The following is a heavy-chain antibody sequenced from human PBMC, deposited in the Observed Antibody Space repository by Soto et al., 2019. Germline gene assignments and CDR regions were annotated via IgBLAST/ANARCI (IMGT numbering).Heavy chain of an antibody. Sequence: GGSLRLSCAASEFTFANAWISWVRQAPGKGLEWVGRIKSKADGGTTDYAAPVKGRFTISRDESQNTLYLQMNSLKTEDTAVYYCTSLYYGHWGQGTLVTVS. CDR3: TSLYYGH. J-gene: IGHJ4*02. D-gene: IGHD4-17*01. CDR1: EFTFANAW. CDR2: IKSKADGGTT. V-gene: IGHV3-15*01.